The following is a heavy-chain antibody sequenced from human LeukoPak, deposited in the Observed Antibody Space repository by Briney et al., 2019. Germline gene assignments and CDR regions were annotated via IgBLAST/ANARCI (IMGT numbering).Heavy chain of an antibody. Sequence: GGSLGLSCAASGFTFDDYAMHWVRQAPGKGLEWVSGISWNSGSIGYADSVKGRFTISRDNAKNSLYLQMNSLRAEDTALYYCAGVPYYYYGMDVWGQGTTVTVSS. CDR1: GFTFDDYA. V-gene: IGHV3-9*01. CDR3: AGVPYYYYGMDV. J-gene: IGHJ6*02. CDR2: ISWNSGSI. D-gene: IGHD3-3*01.